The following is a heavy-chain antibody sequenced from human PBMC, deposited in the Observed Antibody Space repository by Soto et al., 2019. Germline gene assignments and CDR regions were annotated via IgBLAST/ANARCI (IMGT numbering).Heavy chain of an antibody. CDR3: ARGGGSSFFDY. V-gene: IGHV1-2*06. D-gene: IGHD2-2*01. Sequence: ASVKVSCKLSGDTLTRYYIHWVRQAPGQGLEWMGRINCNSGDTKYAQSFQGRVTMTRDTSINTAYMELSRLRSDDTAVCYCARGGGSSFFDYWGQGILVTVSS. CDR2: INCNSGDT. CDR1: GDTLTRYY. J-gene: IGHJ4*02.